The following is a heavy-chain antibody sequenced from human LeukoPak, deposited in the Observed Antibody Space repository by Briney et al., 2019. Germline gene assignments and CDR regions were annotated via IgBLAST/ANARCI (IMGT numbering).Heavy chain of an antibody. CDR3: AKAPNSYDVYWYFDL. CDR1: GFTFSSYA. CDR2: ISGSGGST. D-gene: IGHD3-3*01. V-gene: IGHV3-23*01. J-gene: IGHJ2*01. Sequence: PGGSLRLSCAASGFTFSSYAMSWVRQAPGKGLEWVSAISGSGGSTYYADSVKGRFTISRDNSKNTLYLQMNSLRAEDTAVYYCAKAPNSYDVYWYFDLWGRGTLVTVSS.